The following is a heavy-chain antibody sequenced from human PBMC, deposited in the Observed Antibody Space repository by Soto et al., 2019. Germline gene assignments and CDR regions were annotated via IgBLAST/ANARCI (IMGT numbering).Heavy chain of an antibody. CDR1: GGTFSSFG. CDR3: AREGSGYNF. V-gene: IGHV1-69*13. D-gene: IGHD5-12*01. Sequence: SVKVSCKASGGTFSSFGISWVRQAPGQGLEWMGGIIPVFGRPNYAQRFRGRLTITADESTNTGYMELIDLTSEDTAVYYCAREGSGYNFWGQGAQVTVSS. CDR2: IIPVFGRP. J-gene: IGHJ1*01.